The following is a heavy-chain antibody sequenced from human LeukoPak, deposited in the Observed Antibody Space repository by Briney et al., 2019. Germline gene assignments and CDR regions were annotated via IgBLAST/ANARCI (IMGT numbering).Heavy chain of an antibody. CDR3: ARGGSDYFNYEYPS. CDR2: IRSKLYGGAA. D-gene: IGHD4-11*01. CDR1: GFTFGEYA. Sequence: GGSLSLSCAASGFTFGEYALSWVRQAPGKGLEWIGFIRSKLYGGAAEYAASVKGRFIFSRDDSKSIAYLQMSSLKIADTAVYYCARGGSDYFNYEYPSWGQGTLVIVSS. J-gene: IGHJ5*02. V-gene: IGHV3-49*04.